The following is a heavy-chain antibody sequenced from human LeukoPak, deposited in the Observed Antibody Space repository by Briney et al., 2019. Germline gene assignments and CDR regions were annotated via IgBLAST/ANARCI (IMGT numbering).Heavy chain of an antibody. V-gene: IGHV3-48*01. J-gene: IGHJ6*03. CDR3: ARGPRSYSGSYYSRRYYYYYMDV. CDR1: GFTFSSYS. Sequence: GGSLRLSCAASGFTFSSYSMNWVRQAPGKGLEWVSYISSSSSTIYYADSVKGRFTISRDNAKNSLYLQMNSLRAEDTAVYYCARGPRSYSGSYYSRRYYYYYMDVWGKGTTVTVSS. D-gene: IGHD1-26*01. CDR2: ISSSSSTI.